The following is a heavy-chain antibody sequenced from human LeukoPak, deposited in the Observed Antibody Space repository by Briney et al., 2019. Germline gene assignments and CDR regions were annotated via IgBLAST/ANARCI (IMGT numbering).Heavy chain of an antibody. V-gene: IGHV1-8*01. CDR2: MNPNSGNT. J-gene: IGHJ4*02. D-gene: IGHD3-22*01. Sequence: ASVKVSCKASGYTLTSYDINWVRQATGQGLEWMGWMNPNSGNTGYAQKFQGRVTMTRNTSISTAYMELSSLRSEDTAVYYCARGGHYYDSSGYYYNYWGQGTLVTVSS. CDR3: ARGGHYYDSSGYYYNY. CDR1: GYTLTSYD.